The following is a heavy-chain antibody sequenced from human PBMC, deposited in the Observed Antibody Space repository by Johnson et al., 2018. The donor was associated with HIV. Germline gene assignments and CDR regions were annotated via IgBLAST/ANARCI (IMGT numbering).Heavy chain of an antibody. CDR1: GFTFDDYG. Sequence: VQLVESGGSVVRPGGSLRLSCAASGFTFDDYGMSWVRQAPGKGLEWVSGINWNGGSTGYADSVRGRFTISRDNAKNSLYLQMNSLRAEDTALYYCAREIRVCSGGTCYSDAFDIGGQGTMVTVSS. D-gene: IGHD2-15*01. CDR2: INWNGGST. J-gene: IGHJ3*02. V-gene: IGHV3-20*04. CDR3: AREIRVCSGGTCYSDAFDI.